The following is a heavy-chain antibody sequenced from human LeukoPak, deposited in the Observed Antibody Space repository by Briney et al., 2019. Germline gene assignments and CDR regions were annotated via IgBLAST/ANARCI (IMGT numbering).Heavy chain of an antibody. D-gene: IGHD2-15*01. CDR2: INPSGGST. CDR1: GYTFTIYA. CDR3: ARSKPCSGGSCYSGSYYYYYYMDV. Sequence: ASVKVSCKASGYTFTIYALNWVRQAPGQGLEWMGIINPSGGSTSYAQKFQGRVTMTRDTSTSTVYMELSSLRSEDTAVYYCARSKPCSGGSCYSGSYYYYYYMDVWGKGTTVTISS. J-gene: IGHJ6*03. V-gene: IGHV1-46*01.